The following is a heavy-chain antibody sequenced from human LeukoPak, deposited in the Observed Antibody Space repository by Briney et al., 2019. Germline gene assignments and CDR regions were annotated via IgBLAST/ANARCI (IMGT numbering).Heavy chain of an antibody. V-gene: IGHV4-61*01. Sequence: SSETLSLTCTVSGASVSSGSYYWSWIRQPPGKGLEWIGYMYYSGSTNYNPSLKSRVTISVDTSKNQFTLKLSSVTAADTAVYYCARCPPGIAVAGHNDYWGQGTLVIVSS. J-gene: IGHJ4*02. CDR2: MYYSGST. CDR3: ARCPPGIAVAGHNDY. CDR1: GASVSSGSYY. D-gene: IGHD6-19*01.